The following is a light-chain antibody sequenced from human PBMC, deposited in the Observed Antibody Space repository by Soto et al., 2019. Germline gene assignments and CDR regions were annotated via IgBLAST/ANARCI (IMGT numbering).Light chain of an antibody. J-gene: IGKJ5*01. Sequence: TQFPATLSASPGGGATLSCRAAQDVTTNFAWYQLKRGQPPRLLIYGASSRATGIPDRFSGSGSGTDFTLTISRLEPEDFAVYYCQQYGSSPRTFGQGTRLEIK. CDR2: GAS. CDR1: QDVTTN. V-gene: IGKV3-20*01. CDR3: QQYGSSPRT.